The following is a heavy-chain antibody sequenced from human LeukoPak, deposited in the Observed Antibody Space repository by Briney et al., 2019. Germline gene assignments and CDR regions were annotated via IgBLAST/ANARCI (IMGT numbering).Heavy chain of an antibody. Sequence: ASVKVSCKASGYTFTSYDINWVRQATGQGLEWMGWINPNSGGTNYAQKFQGRVTMTRDTSISTAYMELSRLRSDDTAVYYCARYGGRHPPDAFDIWGRGTMVTVSS. V-gene: IGHV1-2*02. J-gene: IGHJ3*02. CDR2: INPNSGGT. D-gene: IGHD4-23*01. CDR1: GYTFTSYD. CDR3: ARYGGRHPPDAFDI.